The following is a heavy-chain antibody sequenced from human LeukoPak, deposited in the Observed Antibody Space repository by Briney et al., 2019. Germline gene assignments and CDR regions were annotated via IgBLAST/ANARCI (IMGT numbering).Heavy chain of an antibody. CDR2: ITTDGSGT. CDR3: ARGAIVGANFDY. V-gene: IGHV3-74*01. Sequence: GGSLRLSCAASGFTFSDYYMSWIRQAPGKGLVWVSHITTDGSGTSYADSVKGRFTISRDNAKNTLYLQMNSLRAEDTAVYYCARGAIVGANFDYWGQGTLVTVSS. D-gene: IGHD1-26*01. J-gene: IGHJ4*02. CDR1: GFTFSDYY.